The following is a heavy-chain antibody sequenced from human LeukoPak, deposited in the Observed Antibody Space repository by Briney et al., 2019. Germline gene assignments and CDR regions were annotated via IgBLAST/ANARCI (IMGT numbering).Heavy chain of an antibody. D-gene: IGHD2-2*01. J-gene: IGHJ5*02. CDR1: GGTFSSYA. V-gene: IGHV1-69*01. CDR3: AGYCSSTSCYAGQVPARFDP. Sequence: SVKVSCKASGGTFSSYAISWVRQAPGQGLEWMGGIIPIFGTANYAQKFQGRVTVTADESTSTAYMELSSLRSEDTAVYYCAGYCSSTSCYAGQVPARFDPWGQGTLVTVSS. CDR2: IIPIFGTA.